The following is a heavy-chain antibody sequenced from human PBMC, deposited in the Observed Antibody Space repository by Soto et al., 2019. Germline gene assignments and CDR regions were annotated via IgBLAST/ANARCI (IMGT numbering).Heavy chain of an antibody. CDR2: INHSGST. CDR1: GGSFSGYY. Sequence: SETLSLPCAVYGGSFSGYYWSWIRQPPGKGLEWIGEINHSGSTNYNPSLKSRVTISVDTSKNQFSLKLSSVTAADTAVYYCARGTNIVVVVAANNWFDPWGQGTLVTVSS. J-gene: IGHJ5*02. D-gene: IGHD2-15*01. V-gene: IGHV4-34*01. CDR3: ARGTNIVVVVAANNWFDP.